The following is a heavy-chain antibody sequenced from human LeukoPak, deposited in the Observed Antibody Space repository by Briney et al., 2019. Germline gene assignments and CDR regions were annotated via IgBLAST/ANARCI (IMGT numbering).Heavy chain of an antibody. CDR2: IYTSGST. CDR1: GGSISSYY. D-gene: IGHD2-2*01. V-gene: IGHV4-4*07. Sequence: SETLSLTCSSVSGGSISSYYWSWIRQPAGNGLEWVGHIYTSGSTNHNPSLKSRVTMSVGTSKNQFSLKLSSVTAADTAVYYCGRDGGRTSSDAVEIWGQGTMVIVSS. J-gene: IGHJ3*02. CDR3: GRDGGRTSSDAVEI.